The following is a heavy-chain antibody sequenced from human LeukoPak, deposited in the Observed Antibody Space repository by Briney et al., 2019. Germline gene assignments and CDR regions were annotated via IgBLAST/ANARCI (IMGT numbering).Heavy chain of an antibody. Sequence: GASVKVSCKASGYTFSSFGFSWVRQARGQGLEWIGWASADNGYSNSAPKFQGRITMTRDKATNTAYMELRSLTSDDTAIYYCARVMYSDRRGVDYCGQGALVNVS. CDR3: ARVMYSDRRGVDY. J-gene: IGHJ4*02. V-gene: IGHV1-18*01. CDR2: ASADNGYS. CDR1: GYTFSSFG. D-gene: IGHD4-17*01.